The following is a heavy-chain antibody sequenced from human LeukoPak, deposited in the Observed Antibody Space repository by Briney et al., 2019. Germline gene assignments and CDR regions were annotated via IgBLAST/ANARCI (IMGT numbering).Heavy chain of an antibody. D-gene: IGHD2-15*01. CDR1: GFTFSSYS. CDR2: ISWNSGSI. V-gene: IGHV3-48*01. J-gene: IGHJ4*02. Sequence: GGSLRLSCAASGFTFSSYSMNWVRQAPGKGLEWVSGISWNSGSIGYADSVKGRFTLSGDNSKTTLYLQMNSLRAEDTAVYYCARDRAGFYSVDYWGQGTLVTVSS. CDR3: ARDRAGFYSVDY.